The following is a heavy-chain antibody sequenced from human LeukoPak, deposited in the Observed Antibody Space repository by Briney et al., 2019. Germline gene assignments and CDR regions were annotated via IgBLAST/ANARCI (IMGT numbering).Heavy chain of an antibody. CDR2: ISRNSRHV. CDR3: VRDFMGMGGTTAYLHY. Sequence: GGSLRLSCAASGFTFSDYSMNWVRQAPAKGQEWVSSISRNSRHVYYGGSVWGRFTISRDDARNSLFLEMNSLRAEDMAVYYCVRDFMGMGGTTAYLHYWGQGTLVTVSS. J-gene: IGHJ1*01. V-gene: IGHV3-21*01. CDR1: GFTFSDYS. D-gene: IGHD1-26*01.